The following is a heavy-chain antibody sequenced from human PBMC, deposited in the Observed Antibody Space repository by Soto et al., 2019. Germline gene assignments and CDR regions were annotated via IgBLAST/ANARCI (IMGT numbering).Heavy chain of an antibody. V-gene: IGHV4-31*02. J-gene: IGHJ6*02. CDR3: ARDSPAYGMDV. CDR2: IYYSGST. Sequence: WTWIRQHPEKGLEWIGYIYYSGSTYYNPSLKSRVTISLDTSKNQFSLQLSSVTAADTAVYYCARDSPAYGMDVWGQGTTVTVSS.